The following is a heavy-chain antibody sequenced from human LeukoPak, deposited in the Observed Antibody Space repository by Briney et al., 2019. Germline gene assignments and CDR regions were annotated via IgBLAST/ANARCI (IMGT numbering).Heavy chain of an antibody. CDR2: IDTSGGNT. Sequence: PGGSLRLSCAASGFTFSSYAMSWVRQAPGEGLEWVSTIDTSGGNTYSPNSVKGRFTISRDNSKDTLNLQMNSLRAEDTAVYYCARALMGALLHAFDIWGQGTVVAVAS. D-gene: IGHD2-8*01. J-gene: IGHJ3*02. CDR1: GFTFSSYA. CDR3: ARALMGALLHAFDI. V-gene: IGHV3-23*01.